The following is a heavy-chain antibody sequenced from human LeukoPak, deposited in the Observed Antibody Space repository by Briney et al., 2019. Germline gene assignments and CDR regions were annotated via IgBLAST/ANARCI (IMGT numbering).Heavy chain of an antibody. J-gene: IGHJ4*02. V-gene: IGHV3-48*04. D-gene: IGHD3-16*01. Sequence: PGGSLRLSCAASGFTFSSYSMNWVRQAPGKGLEWVSYISSSGSTIYYADSVKGRFTISRDNAKNSLYLQMNSLRAEDTAVYYCARDHFGGSSRRLFDYWGQGTLVTVSS. CDR1: GFTFSSYS. CDR3: ARDHFGGSSRRLFDY. CDR2: ISSSGSTI.